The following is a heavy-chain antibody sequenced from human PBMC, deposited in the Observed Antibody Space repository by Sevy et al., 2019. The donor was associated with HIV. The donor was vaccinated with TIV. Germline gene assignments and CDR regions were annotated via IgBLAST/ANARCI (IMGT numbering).Heavy chain of an antibody. D-gene: IGHD2-15*01. V-gene: IGHV3-23*01. CDR2: ISGSGGST. J-gene: IGHJ3*02. Sequence: GGSLRLSCAASGFTFSSYAMSWVRQAPGKGLEWVSAISGSGGSTYYAASVKGRFTISRDNSKNTLYLQMNSLRAEDRAVYYCAKTYQPGYCSGGSCYSGSRGAFDIWGQGTMVTVSS. CDR1: GFTFSSYA. CDR3: AKTYQPGYCSGGSCYSGSRGAFDI.